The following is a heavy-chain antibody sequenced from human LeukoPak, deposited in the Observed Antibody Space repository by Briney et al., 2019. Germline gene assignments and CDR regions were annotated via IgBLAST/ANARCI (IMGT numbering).Heavy chain of an antibody. CDR1: GYTFTGYY. D-gene: IGHD1-1*01. J-gene: IGHJ5*02. V-gene: IGHV1-2*02. CDR3: AAISYNWNGSWFDP. CDR2: INPNSGDI. Sequence: ASVKVSCKASGYTFTGYYMHWVRQAPGQGLEWTGWINPNSGDINYAQKFQGRVTMTRDTSISTAYMELSRLRSDDTAVYYCAAISYNWNGSWFDPWGQGTLVTVSS.